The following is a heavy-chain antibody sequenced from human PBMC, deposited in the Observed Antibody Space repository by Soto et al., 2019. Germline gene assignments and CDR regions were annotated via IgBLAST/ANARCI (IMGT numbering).Heavy chain of an antibody. CDR3: ARDHGDYGEDY. CDR2: ISSSSSTI. J-gene: IGHJ4*02. D-gene: IGHD4-17*01. V-gene: IGHV3-48*01. CDR1: GFTFSSYS. Sequence: GGSLRLSCAASGFTFSSYSMNWVRQAPGKGLEWVSYISSSSSTIYYADSVKGRFTISRDNAKNSLYLQMNSLRAEDTAVYYCARDHGDYGEDYWGQGTLVTVSS.